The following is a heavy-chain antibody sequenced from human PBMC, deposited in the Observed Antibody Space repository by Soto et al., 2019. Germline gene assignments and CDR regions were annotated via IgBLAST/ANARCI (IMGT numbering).Heavy chain of an antibody. J-gene: IGHJ3*02. CDR1: GFTFSSYA. Sequence: GGSLRLSCAASGFTFSSYAMHWVRQAPGKGLEWVAVISYDGSNKYYADSVKGRFTISRDNSKNTLYLQMNSLRAEDTAVYYCARETAYCSSTICPGGDAFDIWGQGTMVTVSS. V-gene: IGHV3-30-3*01. D-gene: IGHD2-2*01. CDR3: ARETAYCSSTICPGGDAFDI. CDR2: ISYDGSNK.